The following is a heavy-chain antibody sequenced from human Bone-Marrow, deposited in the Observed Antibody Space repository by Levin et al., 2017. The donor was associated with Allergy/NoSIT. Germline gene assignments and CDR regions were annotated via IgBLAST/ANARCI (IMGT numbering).Heavy chain of an antibody. CDR2: SYTSGNI. Sequence: SETLSLTCTVSGVSITSGSYYWSWLRQPAGKGLEWIGHSYTSGNITYNPSLKSRATITLDTSKNQFSLKLRSVTAAATAVYYAAGAPQYSYYYTDVWGKGTMVSGSS. CDR1: GVSITSGSYY. V-gene: IGHV4-61*09. J-gene: IGHJ6*03. D-gene: IGHD2-21*01. CDR3: AGAPQYSYYYTDV.